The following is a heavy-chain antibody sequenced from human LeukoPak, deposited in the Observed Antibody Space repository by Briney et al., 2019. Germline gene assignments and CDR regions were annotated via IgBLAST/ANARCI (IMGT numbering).Heavy chain of an antibody. V-gene: IGHV3-30*18. J-gene: IGHJ6*02. CDR1: GFTFRNYG. Sequence: PGMSLRLSCAASGFTFRNYGIHWVRQAPGKGLEWAAVISNDGSNKYYADSVKGRFTISRDNSKNTLYLQMNSLRPEDTAVYYCAKDVNAEVYYYYGMDVWGQGITVTVSS. CDR2: ISNDGSNK. CDR3: AKDVNAEVYYYYGMDV.